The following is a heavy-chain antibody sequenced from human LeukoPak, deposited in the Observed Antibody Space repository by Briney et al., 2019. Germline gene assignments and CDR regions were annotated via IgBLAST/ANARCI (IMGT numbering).Heavy chain of an antibody. CDR1: GFTFSSYA. CDR3: ARLQWLQTGRDFLDY. D-gene: IGHD6-19*01. Sequence: GGSLRLSCAASGFTFSSYAIQWVRQAPGKGLEWVSSISSSGSYIYYADSVKGRFTISRDNAKNSLDLQMNSLRVEDTAVYYCARLQWLQTGRDFLDYWGQGTLVTVSS. CDR2: ISSSGSYI. J-gene: IGHJ4*02. V-gene: IGHV3-21*06.